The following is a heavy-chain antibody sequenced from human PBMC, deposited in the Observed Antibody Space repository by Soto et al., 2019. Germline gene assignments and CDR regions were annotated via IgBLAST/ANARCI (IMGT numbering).Heavy chain of an antibody. V-gene: IGHV3-11*01. Sequence: GGSLRLSCAASGFTFSDYYMSWIRQAPGKGLEWVSYISSSGSTIYYADSVKGRFTISRDNAKNSLYLQMNSLRAEDTAVYYCARDFNSNYEGDAFDIWGQGTMVTVSS. J-gene: IGHJ3*02. D-gene: IGHD4-4*01. CDR2: ISSSGSTI. CDR3: ARDFNSNYEGDAFDI. CDR1: GFTFSDYY.